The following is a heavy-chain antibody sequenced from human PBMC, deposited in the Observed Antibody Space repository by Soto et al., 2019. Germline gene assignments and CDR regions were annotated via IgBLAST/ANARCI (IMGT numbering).Heavy chain of an antibody. D-gene: IGHD2-21*02. CDR3: AKVPDLMYYFDY. Sequence: AGSLRLSCAASGFTFSSYAMSWVRQAPGKGLEWVSAISGSGGSTYYADCVKGRFTISRDNSKNTLYLQMNSLRAEDTAVYYCAKVPDLMYYFDYWGHGTLVTVSS. V-gene: IGHV3-23*01. CDR2: ISGSGGST. J-gene: IGHJ4*01. CDR1: GFTFSSYA.